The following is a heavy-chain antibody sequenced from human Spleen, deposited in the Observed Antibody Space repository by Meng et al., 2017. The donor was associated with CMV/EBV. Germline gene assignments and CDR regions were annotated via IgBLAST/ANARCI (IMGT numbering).Heavy chain of an antibody. V-gene: IGHV3-30*02. Sequence: VGSLRRSCAAAGFTFSSYGMHWVRQAPGKGLEWVAFIRYDGSNKYYADSVKGRFTISRDNSKNTLYLQMNSLRAEDTAVYYCAKDRGWLQSSWGQGTLVTVSS. D-gene: IGHD5-24*01. CDR3: AKDRGWLQSS. CDR2: IRYDGSNK. CDR1: GFTFSSYG. J-gene: IGHJ4*02.